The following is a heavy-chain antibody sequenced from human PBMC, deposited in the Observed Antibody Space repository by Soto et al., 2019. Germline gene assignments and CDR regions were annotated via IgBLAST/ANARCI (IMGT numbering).Heavy chain of an antibody. D-gene: IGHD3-22*01. CDR2: IDPSDSQT. Sequence: PGESLNISCKGSGYSFAGYWITWVRQKPGKGLEWMGGIDPSDSQTYYSPSFRGHVTISVTKSITTVFLPWSSLRASDTAMYYCARKIYDSDTGPNFQYYFDSWGQGTPVTVSS. CDR1: GYSFAGYW. J-gene: IGHJ4*02. V-gene: IGHV5-10-1*01. CDR3: ARKIYDSDTGPNFQYYFDS.